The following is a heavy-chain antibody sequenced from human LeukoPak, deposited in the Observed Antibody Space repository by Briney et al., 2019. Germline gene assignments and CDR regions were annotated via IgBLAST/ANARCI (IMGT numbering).Heavy chain of an antibody. V-gene: IGHV4-31*03. CDR1: GSSISSGGYY. D-gene: IGHD2-2*01. CDR2: IYYSGST. Sequence: SETLSLTCTVSGSSISSGGYYWSWIRQHPGKGLEWIGYIYYSGSTYYNPSLKSRVTISVDTSKNQFSLKLSSVTAADTAVYYCAREGYCSSTSCYEPPVDYWGQGTLVTVSS. J-gene: IGHJ4*02. CDR3: AREGYCSSTSCYEPPVDY.